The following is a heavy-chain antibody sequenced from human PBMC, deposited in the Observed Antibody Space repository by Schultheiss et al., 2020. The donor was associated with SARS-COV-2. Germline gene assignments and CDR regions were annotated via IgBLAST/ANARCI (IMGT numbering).Heavy chain of an antibody. V-gene: IGHV3-33*08. CDR1: GFTFSSYS. D-gene: IGHD1-26*01. Sequence: GESLKISCAASGFTFSSYSMNWVRQAPGKGLEWVAVIWYDGSNKYYADSVKGRFTISRDNSKNTLYLQMNSLRAEDTAVYYCARDGTRSAYYFQHWGQGTLVTVSS. CDR2: IWYDGSNK. CDR3: ARDGTRSAYYFQH. J-gene: IGHJ1*01.